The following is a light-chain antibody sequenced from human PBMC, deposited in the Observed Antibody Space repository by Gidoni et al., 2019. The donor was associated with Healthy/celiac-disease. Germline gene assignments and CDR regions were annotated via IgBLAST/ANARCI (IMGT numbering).Light chain of an antibody. V-gene: IGKV2-28*01. Sequence: DIVMTQSPPSLPVTPGEPASISCRSSQSLLHSNGYNYLDWYLQKPGQSQQLLIYLGSNRASGVPDMFSGSGSGTDFTLKISRVEAEDVGVYYCMQALQTSWTFGQGTKVEIK. CDR1: QSLLHSNGYNY. CDR3: MQALQTSWT. CDR2: LGS. J-gene: IGKJ1*01.